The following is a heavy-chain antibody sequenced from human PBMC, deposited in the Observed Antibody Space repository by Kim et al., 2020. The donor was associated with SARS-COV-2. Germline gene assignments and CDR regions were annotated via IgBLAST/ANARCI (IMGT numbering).Heavy chain of an antibody. V-gene: IGHV1-24*01. Sequence: AQKFQGRGTMTEDTSTDTAYMELRSLRSEDTAVYYCATGKYNWNVYYFDYWGQGTLVTVSS. J-gene: IGHJ4*02. CDR3: ATGKYNWNVYYFDY. D-gene: IGHD1-1*01.